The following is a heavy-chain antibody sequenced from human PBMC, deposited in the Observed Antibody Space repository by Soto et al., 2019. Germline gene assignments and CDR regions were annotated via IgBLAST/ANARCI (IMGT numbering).Heavy chain of an antibody. V-gene: IGHV5-51*01. CDR2: IYPGDSDT. CDR3: SRHDCISTNCYRSYYYAMDV. D-gene: IGHD2-2*01. J-gene: IGHJ6*02. CDR1: GYTFTSYW. Sequence: GESLKISCKGSGYTFTSYWIGWVRQMPGEGLEWMGIIYPGDSDTKYSPSFQGQVTISADKSISTAYLQWSSLKASDTAMYYCSRHDCISTNCYRSYYYAMDVWGQGTTVTVSS.